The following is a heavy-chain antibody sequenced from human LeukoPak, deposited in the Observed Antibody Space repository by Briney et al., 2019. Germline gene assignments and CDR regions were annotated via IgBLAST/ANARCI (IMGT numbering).Heavy chain of an antibody. CDR3: AKALPPYCTSTSCYLYYYYYGMDV. V-gene: IGHV3-30*18. CDR1: GFTFNNYG. J-gene: IGHJ6*02. CDR2: ISYDGGNK. Sequence: GRSLRLSCAASGFTFNNYGMHWVRQAPGKGLEWVAVISYDGGNKYYADSVKGRLTISRDNSKNTLYLQMNSLRAEDTAVYYCAKALPPYCTSTSCYLYYYYYGMDVWGQGTTATVSS. D-gene: IGHD2-2*01.